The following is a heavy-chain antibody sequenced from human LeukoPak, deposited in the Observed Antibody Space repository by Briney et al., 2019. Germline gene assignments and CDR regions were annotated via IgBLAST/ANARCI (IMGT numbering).Heavy chain of an antibody. CDR1: GYSFTNYW. J-gene: IGHJ3*02. D-gene: IGHD3-3*01. Sequence: GESLKISCKVSGYSFTNYWIGWVRQMPGKGLEWMGIIYPGDSDTRYSPSFQGQVTISADKSISTAYLQWSSLKASDTAMYYCARHITIFGVVPDAFDIWGQGTMVTVSS. CDR3: ARHITIFGVVPDAFDI. V-gene: IGHV5-51*01. CDR2: IYPGDSDT.